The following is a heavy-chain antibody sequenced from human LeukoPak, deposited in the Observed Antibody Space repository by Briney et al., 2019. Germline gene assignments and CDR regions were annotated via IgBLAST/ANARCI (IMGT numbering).Heavy chain of an antibody. J-gene: IGHJ3*02. CDR2: IIPIFGTA. V-gene: IGHV1-69*06. D-gene: IGHD2-2*02. CDR3: ARVGPCSSTSCYTHDAFDI. CDR1: GGTFSSYA. Sequence: ASVKVSCKASGGTFSSYAISWVRQAPGQGLEWMGRIIPIFGTANYAQKFQGRVTITADKSTSTAYMELSSLRSEDTAVYYCARVGPCSSTSCYTHDAFDIWGQGTMVTVSS.